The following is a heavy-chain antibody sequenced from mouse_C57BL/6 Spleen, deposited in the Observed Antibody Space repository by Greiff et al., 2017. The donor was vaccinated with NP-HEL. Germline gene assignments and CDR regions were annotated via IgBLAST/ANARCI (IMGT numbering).Heavy chain of an antibody. J-gene: IGHJ4*01. CDR3: AREGAYYYGSNAMDY. D-gene: IGHD1-1*01. CDR1: GYAFSSYW. Sequence: VQLQQSGAELVKPGASVKISCKASGYAFSSYWMNWVKQRPGKGLEWIGQIYPGDGDTNYNGKFKGKATLTADKSSSTAYMQLSSLTSEDSAVYFCAREGAYYYGSNAMDYWGQGTSVTVSS. CDR2: IYPGDGDT. V-gene: IGHV1-80*01.